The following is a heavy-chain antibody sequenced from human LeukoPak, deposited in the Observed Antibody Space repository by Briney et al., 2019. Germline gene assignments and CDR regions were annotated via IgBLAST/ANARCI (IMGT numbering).Heavy chain of an antibody. CDR2: IIPIFGTA. Sequence: EASVKVSCKASGGTFSSYAISWVRQAPGQGLEWVGGIIPIFGTANYAQKFQGRVTITADESTSTASMELNSLRSEDTAVYYCARGGDRCSSTSCLAYNWFDPWGQGTLVTVSS. CDR3: ARGGDRCSSTSCLAYNWFDP. V-gene: IGHV1-69*01. CDR1: GGTFSSYA. D-gene: IGHD2-2*01. J-gene: IGHJ5*02.